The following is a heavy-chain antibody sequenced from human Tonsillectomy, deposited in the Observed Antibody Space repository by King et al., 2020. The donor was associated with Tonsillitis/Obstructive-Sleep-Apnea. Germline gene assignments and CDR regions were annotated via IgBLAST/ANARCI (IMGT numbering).Heavy chain of an antibody. Sequence: VQLQESGPGLVKSSETLSLTCTVSGGSISSYYWTWIRQPPGKGLEWIGYIYYSGNTNYNPSLKSRVTISVDTSKNQFSLKLSSVTAADTAVYYCARGYYYESSGYFYLNGNWFDPWGQGTLVTVSS. CDR1: GGSISSYY. V-gene: IGHV4-59*08. D-gene: IGHD3-22*01. CDR3: ARGYYYESSGYFYLNGNWFDP. J-gene: IGHJ5*02. CDR2: IYYSGNT.